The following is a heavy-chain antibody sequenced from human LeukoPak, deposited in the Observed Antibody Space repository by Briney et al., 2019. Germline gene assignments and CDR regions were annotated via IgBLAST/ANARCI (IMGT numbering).Heavy chain of an antibody. D-gene: IGHD3-22*01. Sequence: SETLSLTCTVSGGSISSYYWSWIRQPPGKGLEWIGYIYYSGSTNYNPSLKSRVTISVDTSKNQFSLKLSSVTAADTAVYYCARESHYYDSSGYYYYFDYWGQGILVTVSS. J-gene: IGHJ4*02. CDR2: IYYSGST. CDR3: ARESHYYDSSGYYYYFDY. CDR1: GGSISSYY. V-gene: IGHV4-59*12.